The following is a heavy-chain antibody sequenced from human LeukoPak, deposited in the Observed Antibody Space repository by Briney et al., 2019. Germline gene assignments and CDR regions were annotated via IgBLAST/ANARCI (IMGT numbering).Heavy chain of an antibody. Sequence: PGESLKISCKGSGYSFTSYWIGWVRQMPGKGLEWMGIIYPGDSDTRYSPSFQGQVTISADKSISTAYLQWSSLKASDTAMYYCARHSYDFWSGSYYYGMDVWGQGTTVTVSS. CDR2: IYPGDSDT. CDR1: GYSFTSYW. V-gene: IGHV5-51*01. CDR3: ARHSYDFWSGSYYYGMDV. J-gene: IGHJ6*02. D-gene: IGHD3-3*01.